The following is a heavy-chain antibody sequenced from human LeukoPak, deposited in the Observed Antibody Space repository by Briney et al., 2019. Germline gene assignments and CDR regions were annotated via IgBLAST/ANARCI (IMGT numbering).Heavy chain of an antibody. D-gene: IGHD5-24*01. CDR1: GFTFSSYA. V-gene: IGHV3-23*01. CDR2: ISGSGGST. Sequence: PGGSLRLSCAASGFTFSSYAMSWVRQAPGKGPEWVSAISGSGGSTYYADSVKGRFTISRDNSKNTLYLQMNSLRAEDTAVYYCAKGQGSRVSRWLHRPLDYWGQGTLVTVSS. J-gene: IGHJ4*02. CDR3: AKGQGSRVSRWLHRPLDY.